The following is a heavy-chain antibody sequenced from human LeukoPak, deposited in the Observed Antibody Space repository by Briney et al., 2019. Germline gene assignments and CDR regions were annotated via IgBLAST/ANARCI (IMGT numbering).Heavy chain of an antibody. D-gene: IGHD2-8*01. V-gene: IGHV1-8*01. CDR3: GRGRGNGRPENYFDY. CDR1: GYTFTSYD. J-gene: IGHJ4*02. CDR2: MNPNSGNT. Sequence: ASVKVSCKASGYTFTSYDINWVRQATGQGPEWMGWMNPNSGNTGYVQRFQGRVTMTRNTSISTAYMELNSLRSEDRAVYFCGRGRGNGRPENYFDYWGQGTLVTVSS.